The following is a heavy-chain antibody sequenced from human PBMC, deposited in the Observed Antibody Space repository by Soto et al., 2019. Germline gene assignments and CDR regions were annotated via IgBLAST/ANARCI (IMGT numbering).Heavy chain of an antibody. CDR3: ARETGGTNWFDP. Sequence: SETLSLTCTVSGGSISSYYWSWIRQPPGKGLEWIGYIYYSGSTNYNPSLKSRVTISVDTSKNQFSLKLSSVTAADTAVYYCARETGGTNWFDPWGQGTLVTVSS. V-gene: IGHV4-59*01. J-gene: IGHJ5*02. CDR2: IYYSGST. CDR1: GGSISSYY. D-gene: IGHD3-16*01.